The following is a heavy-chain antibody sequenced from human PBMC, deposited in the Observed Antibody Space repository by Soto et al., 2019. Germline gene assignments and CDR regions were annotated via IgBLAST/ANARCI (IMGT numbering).Heavy chain of an antibody. Sequence: GGSLRLSCAASGFAFSSEWMHWVRQAPGKGLVWVSRIDPYDTGITYADSVKGRFTISRDNAKNTLYLQMNSLRAEDTAVYYCTSDTSGARDSWGQGTLVTVSS. V-gene: IGHV3-74*01. CDR2: IDPYDTGI. CDR3: TSDTSGARDS. CDR1: GFAFSSEW. D-gene: IGHD2-15*01. J-gene: IGHJ4*02.